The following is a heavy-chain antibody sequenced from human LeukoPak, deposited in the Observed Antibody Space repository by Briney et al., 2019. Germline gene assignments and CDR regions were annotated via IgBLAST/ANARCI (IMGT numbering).Heavy chain of an antibody. CDR1: GFTFSSYG. CDR2: IRYDGSNK. D-gene: IGHD1-7*01. V-gene: IGHV3-30*02. J-gene: IGHJ3*01. CDR3: AKARLPTNNWYSDSFDS. Sequence: QTGGSLRLSCAASGFTFSSYGMHWVRQAPGKGLEWVAFIRYDGSNKYYADSVKGRFTISRDNSESDLFLQMNSLRTEDTALYYCAKARLPTNNWYSDSFDSWGQGTLVTVS.